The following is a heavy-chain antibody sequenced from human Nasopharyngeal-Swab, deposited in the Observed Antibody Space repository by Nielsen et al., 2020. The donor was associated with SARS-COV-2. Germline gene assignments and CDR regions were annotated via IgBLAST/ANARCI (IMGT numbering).Heavy chain of an antibody. CDR2: TEIGGTT. V-gene: IGHV3-53*01. D-gene: IGHD2-2*01. CDR3: ARDLGGGYCTTTNCPGS. J-gene: IGHJ1*01. Sequence: GGSLRLSCAVSGLTVSATYMSWVRQAPGKGLEWVSVTEIGGTTHYPDSVKGRFSISRDSSTNTLYLQMNNVRAEDTAVYYCARDLGGGYCTTTNCPGSWGQGTLVTVSS. CDR1: GLTVSATY.